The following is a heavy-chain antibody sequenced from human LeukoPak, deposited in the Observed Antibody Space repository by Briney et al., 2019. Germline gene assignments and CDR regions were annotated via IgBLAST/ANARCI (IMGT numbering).Heavy chain of an antibody. D-gene: IGHD3-10*01. J-gene: IGHJ4*02. CDR3: AKVLLWFGELPGADY. Sequence: GGSLRLSCAASGFTFSSDAMSWVRQAPGKGLEWVSAISGSGGSTYYADSVKGRFTISRDNSKNTLYLQMNSLRAEDTAVYYCAKVLLWFGELPGADYWGQGTQVTVSS. V-gene: IGHV3-23*01. CDR1: GFTFSSDA. CDR2: ISGSGGST.